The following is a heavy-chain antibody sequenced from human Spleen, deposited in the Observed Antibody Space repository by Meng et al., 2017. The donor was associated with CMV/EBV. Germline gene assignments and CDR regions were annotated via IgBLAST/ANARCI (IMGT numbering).Heavy chain of an antibody. V-gene: IGHV3-66*02. CDR3: ARVLPAANADYYGMDV. J-gene: IGHJ6*02. D-gene: IGHD2-2*01. CDR1: GFTFSGYA. Sequence: GGSLRLSCAASGFTFSGYAMHWVRQAPGKGLEWVSVIYSGGSTYYADSVKGRFTISRDNSKNTLYLQMNSLRAEDTAVYYCARVLPAANADYYGMDVWGQGTTVTVSS. CDR2: IYSGGST.